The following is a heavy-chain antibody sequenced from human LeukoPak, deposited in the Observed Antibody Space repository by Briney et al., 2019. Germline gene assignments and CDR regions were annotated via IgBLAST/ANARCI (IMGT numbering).Heavy chain of an antibody. CDR2: MNPNSGGA. V-gene: IGHV1-2*06. Sequence: ASVKVSCKASGYTFTDYYMHWVRQAPGQGLEWMGRMNPNSGGANYAQKFQDRVTMTRDTSINTAYMELSRLRSDDTAVYYCASPAVAGYYYMVVWGTGTTVTVSS. J-gene: IGHJ6*03. D-gene: IGHD6-19*01. CDR1: GYTFTDYY. CDR3: ASPAVAGYYYMVV.